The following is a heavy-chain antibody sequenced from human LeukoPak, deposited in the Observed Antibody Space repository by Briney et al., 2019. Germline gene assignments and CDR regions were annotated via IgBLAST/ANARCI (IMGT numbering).Heavy chain of an antibody. CDR2: IWHDASHT. D-gene: IGHD3-10*01. Sequence: GGSLRLSGAASGFSFSTYAMHWLRQAPGKGLEWVALIWHDASHTFYKDYVKGRFTMSRDNSKNPVYLQMNSLGGEDTAVYYCAREIFGSGSFPDYWGQGTLVTVSS. J-gene: IGHJ4*02. V-gene: IGHV3-33*01. CDR1: GFSFSTYA. CDR3: AREIFGSGSFPDY.